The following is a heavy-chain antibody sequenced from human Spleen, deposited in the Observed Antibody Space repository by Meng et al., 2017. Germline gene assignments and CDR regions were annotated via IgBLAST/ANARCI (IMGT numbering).Heavy chain of an antibody. V-gene: IGHV4-39*07. CDR1: GGSISSSSYY. J-gene: IGHJ4*02. Sequence: SETLSLTCTVSGGSISSSSYYWGWIRQPPGKGLEWIANIDHSGSTYYNPSLKSRVTISVETYKNQFSLKLSSVTAADTAVYYCARVAGSGWSQGNFDYWGQGTLVTVSS. D-gene: IGHD6-13*01. CDR2: IDHSGST. CDR3: ARVAGSGWSQGNFDY.